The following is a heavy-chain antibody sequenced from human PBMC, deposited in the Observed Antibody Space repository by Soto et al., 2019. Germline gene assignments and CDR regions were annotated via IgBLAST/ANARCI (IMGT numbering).Heavy chain of an antibody. CDR3: ARSGYSSGWYHWYFDF. Sequence: QVQLVQSGAEVKKPGASVKVSCKTSGYTFIHYGIHWVHQAPGQRLEWMGWINCGRGETKYSQQLQGRVTINTDTSASTAYMELSSLRSEDTAVYYCARSGYSSGWYHWYFDFWGRGTLITVSS. J-gene: IGHJ2*01. V-gene: IGHV1-3*01. CDR2: INCGRGET. CDR1: GYTFIHYG. D-gene: IGHD6-19*01.